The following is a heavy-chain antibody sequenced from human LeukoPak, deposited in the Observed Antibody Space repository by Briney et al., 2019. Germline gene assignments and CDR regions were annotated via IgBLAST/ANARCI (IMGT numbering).Heavy chain of an antibody. Sequence: GRSLRLSCAVSGFTVSSNYMSWVRQAPGKGLEWVSLIYSGGSTYYADSVKGRFTISRDNSKNTLYLQMNSLRAEDTAVYYCARRGYDYGSPFDYWGQGTLVTVSS. CDR3: ARRGYDYGSPFDY. J-gene: IGHJ4*02. CDR2: IYSGGST. V-gene: IGHV3-53*01. D-gene: IGHD5-18*01. CDR1: GFTVSSNY.